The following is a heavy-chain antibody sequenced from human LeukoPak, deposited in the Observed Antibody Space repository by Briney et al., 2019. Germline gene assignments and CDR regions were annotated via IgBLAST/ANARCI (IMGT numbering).Heavy chain of an antibody. CDR3: ARNYTGDY. CDR2: IYSGGST. D-gene: IGHD5-24*01. J-gene: IGHJ4*02. Sequence: GGSLRLSCAASGFTVSSNYMSWVGQAPGKGLEWVSIIYSGGSTYYADSVKGRFTISRDNSKNTLYLQMNNLRAEDTAVYYCARNYTGDYWGQGTLVTVSS. CDR1: GFTVSSNY. V-gene: IGHV3-53*01.